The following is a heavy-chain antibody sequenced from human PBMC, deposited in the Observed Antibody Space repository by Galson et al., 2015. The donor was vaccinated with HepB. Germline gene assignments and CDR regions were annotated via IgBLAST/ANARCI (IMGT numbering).Heavy chain of an antibody. V-gene: IGHV1-8*01. Sequence: SVKVSCKASGYTFSSYDINWVRQATGQGLEWMGWMNPNSANTGYAQKFQGRVTMTRDTSISTAYMELSSLRSEDTAVYYCARSQPNGLRRVTVFTMGARYYDMDVWGQGTTVTVAS. J-gene: IGHJ6*02. CDR1: GYTFSSYD. D-gene: IGHD3-16*02. CDR3: ARSQPNGLRRVTVFTMGARYYDMDV. CDR2: MNPNSANT.